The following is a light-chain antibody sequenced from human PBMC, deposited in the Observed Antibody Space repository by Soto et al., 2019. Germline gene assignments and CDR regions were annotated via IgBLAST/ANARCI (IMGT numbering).Light chain of an antibody. V-gene: IGKV1-39*01. J-gene: IGKJ2*01. CDR3: QQSYRSPYT. Sequence: IQMTQSPSSLSASVGDSVTVTCRASQSINIYLKWYQQKPGKAPTLLIYGASSLQSGVTSRFIGSGSRTDFTLTISSLQPEDFATYYCQQSYRSPYTFGQGTKLEIK. CDR2: GAS. CDR1: QSINIY.